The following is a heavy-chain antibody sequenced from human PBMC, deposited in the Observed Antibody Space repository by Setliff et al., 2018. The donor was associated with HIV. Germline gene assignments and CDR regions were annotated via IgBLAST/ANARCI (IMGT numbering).Heavy chain of an antibody. CDR3: TTEGANSPAYH. J-gene: IGHJ5*02. CDR2: IKSKVDGETT. V-gene: IGHV3-15*05. CDR1: GFSFSNAW. Sequence: GGSLRLSCVGYGFSFSNAWLSWVRQAPGKGLEWVARIKSKVDGETTDHAAPVKGRFTVSRDDSENTLYLQMNSLKTEDTGVYYCTTEGANSPAYHWGQGTLVTVPQ.